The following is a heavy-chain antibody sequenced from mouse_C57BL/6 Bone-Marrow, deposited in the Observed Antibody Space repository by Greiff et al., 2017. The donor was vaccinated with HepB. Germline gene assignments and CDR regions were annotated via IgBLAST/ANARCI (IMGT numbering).Heavy chain of an antibody. V-gene: IGHV1-55*01. CDR1: GYTFTSYW. CDR3: AIYPFTTVVATEPY. CDR2: IYPGSGST. D-gene: IGHD1-1*01. Sequence: QVQLQQPGAELVKPGASVKMSCKASGYTFTSYWITWVKQRPGQGLEWIGDIYPGSGSTNYNEKFKSKATLTVDTSSSTAYMQLSSLTSEDSAVYYCAIYPFTTVVATEPYWGQGTLVTVSA. J-gene: IGHJ3*01.